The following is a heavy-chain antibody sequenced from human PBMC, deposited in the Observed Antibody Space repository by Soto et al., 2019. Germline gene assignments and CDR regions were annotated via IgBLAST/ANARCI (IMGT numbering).Heavy chain of an antibody. J-gene: IGHJ4*02. CDR2: ISGSGGST. CDR3: AKPDIVVVVAATNFDY. D-gene: IGHD2-15*01. CDR1: GFTFNNYA. V-gene: IGHV3-23*01. Sequence: GGSLRLSCAASGFTFNNYAMSWVRQAPGKGLEWVSAISGSGGSTYYADSVKGRFSISRDNSKNTLFLQMNSLRAEDTAVYYCAKPDIVVVVAATNFDYWGQGTRVTVSS.